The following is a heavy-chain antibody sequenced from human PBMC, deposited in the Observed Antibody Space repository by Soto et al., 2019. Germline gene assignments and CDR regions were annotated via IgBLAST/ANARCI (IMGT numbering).Heavy chain of an antibody. Sequence: NPSETLSLTCTVSGGSISSSSYYWGWIRQPPGKGLEWIGSIYYSGSTYYNPSLKSRVTISVDTSKNQFSLKLSSVTAADTAVYYCASEAGYDSSGYYPNYGMDVWGQGTTVTVSS. D-gene: IGHD3-22*01. J-gene: IGHJ6*02. V-gene: IGHV4-39*01. CDR1: GGSISSSSYY. CDR3: ASEAGYDSSGYYPNYGMDV. CDR2: IYYSGST.